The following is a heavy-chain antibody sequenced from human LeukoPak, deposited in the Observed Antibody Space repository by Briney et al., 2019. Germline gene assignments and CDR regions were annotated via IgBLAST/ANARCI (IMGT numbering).Heavy chain of an antibody. D-gene: IGHD6-25*01. J-gene: IGHJ4*02. CDR1: GFTVSGNY. CDR2: IYTAGST. CDR3: AGGNTWPGLSY. V-gene: IGHV3-53*01. Sequence: GGSLRLSCAAAGFTVSGNYMSWVRQAPGKGLEWVSVIYTAGSTYNADSVKGRFTISRDKSKNTLYLQMNTLRAEDTAVYFCAGGNTWPGLSYWGQGTLLTVSS.